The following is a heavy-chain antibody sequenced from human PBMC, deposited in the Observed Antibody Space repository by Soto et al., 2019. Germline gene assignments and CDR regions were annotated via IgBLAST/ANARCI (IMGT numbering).Heavy chain of an antibody. CDR1: RFTFDDYA. Sequence: PGGSLRLSCVASRFTFDDYAMHWVRQAPGKGLEWVSGISWNSGSIGYADSVKGRFTISRDNAKNSLYLQMNSLRAEDTAVYYCAKDRSSSSLDYWGQGTLVTVSS. CDR3: AKDRSSSSLDY. J-gene: IGHJ4*02. CDR2: ISWNSGSI. D-gene: IGHD6-6*01. V-gene: IGHV3-9*01.